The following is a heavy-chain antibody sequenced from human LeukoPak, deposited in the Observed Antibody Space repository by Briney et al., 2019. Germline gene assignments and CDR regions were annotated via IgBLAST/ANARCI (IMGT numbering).Heavy chain of an antibody. CDR1: GFTFSSYE. CDR2: ISSSGSTI. CDR3: ARYPLYDILTGFWFDP. V-gene: IGHV3-48*03. D-gene: IGHD3-9*01. Sequence: GGSLRLSCAASGFTFSSYEMNWVRQAPGKGLEWVSYISSSGSTIYYADSVKGRFTISRDDAKNSLYLQMNSLRAEDTAVYYCARYPLYDILTGFWFDPWGQGTLVTVSS. J-gene: IGHJ5*02.